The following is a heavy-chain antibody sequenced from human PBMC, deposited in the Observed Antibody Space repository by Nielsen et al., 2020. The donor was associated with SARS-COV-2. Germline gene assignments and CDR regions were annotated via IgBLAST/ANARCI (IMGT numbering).Heavy chain of an antibody. CDR3: ARDGDSSGYYSYYYYYGMDV. Sequence: ASVKVSCKASGYTFTSYYMHWVRQAPGQGLEWMGIINPSGGSTSYAQKFQGGVTMTRDTSTSTVYMELSSLRSEDTAVYYCARDGDSSGYYSYYYYYGMDVWGQGTTVTVSS. J-gene: IGHJ6*02. CDR1: GYTFTSYY. D-gene: IGHD3-22*01. V-gene: IGHV1-46*01. CDR2: INPSGGST.